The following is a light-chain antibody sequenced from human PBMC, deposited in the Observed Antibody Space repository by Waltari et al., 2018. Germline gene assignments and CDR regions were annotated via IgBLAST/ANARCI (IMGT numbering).Light chain of an antibody. Sequence: QSALTQPASVSGSPGQSITISCTGTSSDVGGYNYVSWYQQYPGKAPKLMIYDVSERPSGVSNRCSGSKSGNTASLTISGLQAEDEADYYCSSYRSSSPYVFGTGTKVTVL. J-gene: IGLJ1*01. CDR2: DVS. CDR1: SSDVGGYNY. V-gene: IGLV2-14*03. CDR3: SSYRSSSPYV.